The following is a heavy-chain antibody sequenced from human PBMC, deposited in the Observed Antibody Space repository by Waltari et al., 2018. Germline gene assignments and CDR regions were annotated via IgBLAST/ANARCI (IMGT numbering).Heavy chain of an antibody. CDR3: ARRANKQGGWFDP. Sequence: QLQLQESGPGLVKPSETLSLTCSVSGGSISSSSYHWGWIRQSPGQGLEWIGTIDYSGRTSANPSLKGRGTISVDTSKEQFSRELRPVTAAETAVYYCARRANKQGGWFDPWGQGTLVAVSS. J-gene: IGHJ5*02. D-gene: IGHD2-8*01. CDR2: IDYSGRT. CDR1: GGSISSSSYH. V-gene: IGHV4-39*07.